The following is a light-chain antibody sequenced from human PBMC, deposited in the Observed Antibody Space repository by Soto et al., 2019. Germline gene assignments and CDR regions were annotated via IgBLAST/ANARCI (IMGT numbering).Light chain of an antibody. CDR3: NSYAGRNNFV. V-gene: IGLV2-8*01. CDR1: RDDVGGYKY. CDR2: EVD. J-gene: IGLJ1*01. Sequence: QSALTQPPSASGSPGQSITISCTGSRDDVGGYKYVSWYQQHPGKAPKLIIYEVDKRPSGVPDRFFGYKSDNTASLTVSGLQTEDEADYYCNSYAGRNNFVFGTGTKLTVL.